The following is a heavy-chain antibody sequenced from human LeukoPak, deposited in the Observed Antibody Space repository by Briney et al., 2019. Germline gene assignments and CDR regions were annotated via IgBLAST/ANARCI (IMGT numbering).Heavy chain of an antibody. V-gene: IGHV3-30-3*01. D-gene: IGHD2-21*01. CDR1: GLSFSSYA. CDR2: ISYDGTEK. J-gene: IGHJ4*02. Sequence: GSSLRLSCAASGLSFSSYAMHWVRQAPGKGLEWVAVISYDGTEKYYADSVKGRFTISRDNSKNTLYLQMSSLRAEDTAVYYCAKEFNRGLPDYWGQGTLVTVSS. CDR3: AKEFNRGLPDY.